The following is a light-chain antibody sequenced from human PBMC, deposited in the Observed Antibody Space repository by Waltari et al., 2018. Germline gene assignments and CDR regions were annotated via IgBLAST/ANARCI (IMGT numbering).Light chain of an antibody. CDR2: END. V-gene: IGLV1-51*02. CDR1: SSNMGTNY. CDR3: CTWDSSLRARV. Sequence: QSVLTQPPSVSAAPRQKVTISCSGSSSNMGTNYVSWYQQLPGTAPQLLIYENDKRPSCFPDRSSCSKSGTSATLGITLLQTGDEANYYCCTWDSSLRARVFGVGTKLTVL. J-gene: IGLJ3*02.